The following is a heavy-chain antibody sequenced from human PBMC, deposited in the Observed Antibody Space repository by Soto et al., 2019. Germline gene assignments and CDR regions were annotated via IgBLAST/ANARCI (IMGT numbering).Heavy chain of an antibody. J-gene: IGHJ4*02. CDR1: GFTFSSYA. D-gene: IGHD3-10*01. CDR2: ISYDGSNK. CDR3: ARDLTMVRDHYFDY. V-gene: IGHV3-30-3*01. Sequence: GGSLRLSCAASGFTFSSYAMHWVRQAPGKGLEWVAVISYDGSNKYYADSVKGRFTISRDNSKNTLYLQMNSLRAEDTAVYYCARDLTMVRDHYFDYWGQGTLVTVSS.